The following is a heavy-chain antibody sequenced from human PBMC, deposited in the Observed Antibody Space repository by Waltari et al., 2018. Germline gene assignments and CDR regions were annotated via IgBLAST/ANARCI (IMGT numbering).Heavy chain of an antibody. CDR3: ATPLRGSGWYWVFDY. Sequence: LVESGGGLVQPGGSLRLSCAASGFTFSSYAMSWVRQAPGKGLEWVSAISGSGGSTYYADSVKGRFTLSRDNSKNTLYLQMNSLRAEDTAVYYCATPLRGSGWYWVFDYWGQGTLVTVSS. CDR2: ISGSGGST. CDR1: GFTFSSYA. D-gene: IGHD6-19*01. J-gene: IGHJ4*02. V-gene: IGHV3-23*04.